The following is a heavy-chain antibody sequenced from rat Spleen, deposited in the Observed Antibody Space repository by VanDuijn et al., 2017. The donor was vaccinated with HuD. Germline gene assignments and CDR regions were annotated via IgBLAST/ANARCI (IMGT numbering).Heavy chain of an antibody. D-gene: IGHD1-8*01. V-gene: IGHV5-25*01. CDR1: GFTFSNYY. Sequence: EVQLVESGGGLVQPGRSLKLSCAASGFTFSNYYMAWVRQAPKKGLEWAATISTRCSRTYYPDSVKGRFTISRDNAKSSLYRQRNSLKSEDTATYYCERPRGYSSYLDYWGQGVMVTVSS. CDR3: ERPRGYSSYLDY. J-gene: IGHJ2*01. CDR2: ISTRCSRT.